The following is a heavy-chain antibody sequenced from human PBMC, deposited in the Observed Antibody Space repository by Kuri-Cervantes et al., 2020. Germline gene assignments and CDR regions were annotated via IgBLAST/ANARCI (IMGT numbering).Heavy chain of an antibody. CDR1: GGSISSYD. D-gene: IGHD3-16*01. J-gene: IGHJ4*02. CDR2: ICYSGST. CDR3: ARVGASFLPDY. V-gene: IGHV4-59*01. Sequence: SETLSLTCTVSGGSISSYDWSWIRQPPGKGLEWIGYICYSGSTNDNPSLKSRVTISVDTSKNQFSLKLSSVTAADTAVYYCARVGASFLPDYWGQGTLVTVSS.